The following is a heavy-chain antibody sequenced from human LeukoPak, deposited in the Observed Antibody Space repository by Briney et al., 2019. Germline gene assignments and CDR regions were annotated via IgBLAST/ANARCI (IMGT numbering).Heavy chain of an antibody. CDR3: ARLGGYSYGQQGY. J-gene: IGHJ4*02. Sequence: PSGTLSLTCTVSGGSISSSRYYWAWIRQPPGKGLEWIGSIYYSGSTYYNPSLKSRFTISVDTSKNQFSLKLSSVTAADTAVYYCARLGGYSYGQQGYWGQGTLVTVSS. CDR2: IYYSGST. D-gene: IGHD5-18*01. CDR1: GGSISSSRYY. V-gene: IGHV4-39*01.